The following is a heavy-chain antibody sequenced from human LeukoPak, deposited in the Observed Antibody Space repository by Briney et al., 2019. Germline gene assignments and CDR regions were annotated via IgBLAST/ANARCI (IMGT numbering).Heavy chain of an antibody. J-gene: IGHJ5*02. CDR1: GGTFSSYA. Sequence: ASVKVSCKASGGTFSSYAISWVRQAPGQGLEWMGIINPSGGSTSYAQKFQGRVTMTRDMSTSTVYMELSSLRSEDTAVYYCARARGGFDPWGQGTLVTVSS. D-gene: IGHD3-16*01. CDR2: INPSGGST. CDR3: ARARGGFDP. V-gene: IGHV1-46*01.